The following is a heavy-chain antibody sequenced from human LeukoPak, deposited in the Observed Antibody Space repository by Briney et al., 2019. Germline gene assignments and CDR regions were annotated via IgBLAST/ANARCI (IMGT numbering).Heavy chain of an antibody. Sequence: SETLSLTCSVSGYSISSSYYWGWIRQPPGKGLEWIGSIYYSGSTYYNPSLKSRVTISVDTSKNQFSLKLSSVTAADTAVYYCASSPASGDWFDPWGQGTLVTVSS. D-gene: IGHD3-3*01. CDR3: ASSPASGDWFDP. CDR1: GYSISSSYY. V-gene: IGHV4-38-2*01. CDR2: IYYSGST. J-gene: IGHJ5*02.